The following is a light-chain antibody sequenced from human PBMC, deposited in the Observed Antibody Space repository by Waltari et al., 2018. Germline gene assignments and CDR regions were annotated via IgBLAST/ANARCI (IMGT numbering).Light chain of an antibody. V-gene: IGLV2-23*02. J-gene: IGLJ2*01. CDR2: VVS. CDR1: SSDVCRYHR. Sequence: QSALTQPASVSGSPGQSNSISCTGTSSDVCRYHRVSCYQQHPGKPPKAMIYVVSKRPSGVSNRFSRSKFGNTASMTIPGHPDEDEADYYCCSYPGSSAVVFGGGTRLTVL. CDR3: CSYPGSSAVV.